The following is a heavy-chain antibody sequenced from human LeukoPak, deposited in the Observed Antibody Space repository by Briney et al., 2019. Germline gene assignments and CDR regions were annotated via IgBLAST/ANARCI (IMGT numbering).Heavy chain of an antibody. D-gene: IGHD6-19*01. CDR3: ARGDSSGWFSYFDY. Sequence: PSETLSLTCTVSGYSISSGYYWGWIRQPPGKGLEWIGSIYHSGSTYYNPSLKSRVTISVDTSKNQFSLKLSSVTAADTAVYYCARGDSSGWFSYFDYWGQGTLVTVSS. V-gene: IGHV4-38-2*02. J-gene: IGHJ4*02. CDR1: GYSISSGYY. CDR2: IYHSGST.